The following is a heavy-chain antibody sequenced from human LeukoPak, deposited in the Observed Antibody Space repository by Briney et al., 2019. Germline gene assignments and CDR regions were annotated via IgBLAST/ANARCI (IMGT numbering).Heavy chain of an antibody. J-gene: IGHJ5*02. CDR3: STALEDNCFHP. Sequence: SETLSFTCTVSGYSISSGYYWGWIRQPPGQGLEWIGSFYHSGSTFYNPSLKSRVTMSVDTSKNQFALELNSVTAADTAVWYCSTALEDNCFHPWGQGTLVSVSS. CDR1: GYSISSGYY. V-gene: IGHV4-38-2*02. CDR2: FYHSGST.